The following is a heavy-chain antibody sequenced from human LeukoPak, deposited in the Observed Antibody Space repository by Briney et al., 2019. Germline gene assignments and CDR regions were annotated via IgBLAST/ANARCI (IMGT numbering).Heavy chain of an antibody. Sequence: PSETLSLTCTVSGGSISSYYWSWIRQPPGKGLEWIGSIYYRGSTNYNPSLKSRVTISVDTSKNQFSLKLSSVTAADTAMYYCARGNGSRRDVFDIWGQGTTVTVSS. CDR3: ARGNGSRRDVFDI. V-gene: IGHV4-59*01. D-gene: IGHD3-10*01. J-gene: IGHJ3*02. CDR1: GGSISSYY. CDR2: IYYRGST.